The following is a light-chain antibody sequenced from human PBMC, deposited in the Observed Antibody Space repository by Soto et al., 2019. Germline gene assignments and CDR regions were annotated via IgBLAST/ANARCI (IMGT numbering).Light chain of an antibody. CDR3: SSYAGSNVLVV. V-gene: IGLV2-23*02. Sequence: QSALTQPGSVSGSPGQSITISCSGNSSDIGCYNLFSWYHQHPGKAPKVIIFEVSRLPSGVSSRVSGSKSGNTASLTISGLRPEDEADYYCSSYAGSNVLVVFGGGTKLTVL. CDR2: EVS. J-gene: IGLJ2*01. CDR1: SSDIGCYNL.